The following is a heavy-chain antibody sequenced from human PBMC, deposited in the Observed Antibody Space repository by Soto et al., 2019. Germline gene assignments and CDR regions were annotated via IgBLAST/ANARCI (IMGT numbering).Heavy chain of an antibody. CDR2: IIPIFGTA. V-gene: IGHV1-69*01. J-gene: IGHJ3*02. CDR1: GGTFSSYA. D-gene: IGHD3-10*01. CDR3: AIYYYGSGSYRLDAFDI. Sequence: QVQLVQSGAEVKKPGSSVKVSCKASGGTFSSYAISWVRQAPGQGLEWMGGIIPIFGTANYAQKFQGRVTITADESTSTAYMELSSLRSEGTAVYYCAIYYYGSGSYRLDAFDIWGQGTMVTVSS.